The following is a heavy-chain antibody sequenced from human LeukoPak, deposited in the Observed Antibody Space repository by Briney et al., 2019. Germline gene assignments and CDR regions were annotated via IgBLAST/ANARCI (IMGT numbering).Heavy chain of an antibody. D-gene: IGHD2-15*01. J-gene: IGHJ5*02. CDR1: GYTFSSYY. V-gene: IGHV1-46*01. Sequence: ASVKVSCKASGYTFSSYYIHWVRQAPGQGLEWMGIINPSGGSTSYAQKFQGRVTMTRDASTSTVYMELSSLRSEDTAVYYCARARARYCGSGSCYWDWFDPWGQGTLVTVSS. CDR3: ARARARYCGSGSCYWDWFDP. CDR2: INPSGGST.